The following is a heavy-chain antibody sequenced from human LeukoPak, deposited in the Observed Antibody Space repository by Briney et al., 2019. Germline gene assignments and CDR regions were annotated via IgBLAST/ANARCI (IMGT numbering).Heavy chain of an antibody. CDR3: ARSYDILTGSWDY. CDR2: INHSGST. D-gene: IGHD3-9*01. V-gene: IGHV4-34*01. Sequence: PSETLSLTCAVYGGSFSGYYWSWIRQPPGKGLEWIGEINHSGSTNYNPSLKSRVTISVDTSKNQFSLKLSSVTAADTAVYYCARSYDILTGSWDYWGQGTLVTVSS. CDR1: GGSFSGYY. J-gene: IGHJ4*02.